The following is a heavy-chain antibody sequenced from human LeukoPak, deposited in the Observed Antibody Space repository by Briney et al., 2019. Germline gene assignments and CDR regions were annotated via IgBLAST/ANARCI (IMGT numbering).Heavy chain of an antibody. CDR2: IVVGSGNT. D-gene: IGHD3-3*01. J-gene: IGHJ3*02. Sequence: SVKVSCKASGFTFTSSAMQWVRQARGQRLEWIGWIVVGSGNTNYPQKFQERVTITRDMSTSTAYMELSSLRYEDTAVYYCAASGYDFWSGQNAFDIWGQGTMVTVSS. V-gene: IGHV1-58*02. CDR3: AASGYDFWSGQNAFDI. CDR1: GFTFTSSA.